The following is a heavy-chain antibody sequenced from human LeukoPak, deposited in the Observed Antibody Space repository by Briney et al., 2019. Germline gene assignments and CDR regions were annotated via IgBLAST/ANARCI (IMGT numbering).Heavy chain of an antibody. J-gene: IGHJ4*02. Sequence: SETLSLTCAVYGGFFSGYYWSWIRQPPGKGLEWIGEINHSGSTNYNPSLKSRVTISVDTSKNQFSLKLSSVTAADTAVYYCASRRVDIVATASAFDYWGQGTLVTVSS. V-gene: IGHV4-34*01. CDR2: INHSGST. CDR3: ASRRVDIVATASAFDY. CDR1: GGFFSGYY. D-gene: IGHD5-12*01.